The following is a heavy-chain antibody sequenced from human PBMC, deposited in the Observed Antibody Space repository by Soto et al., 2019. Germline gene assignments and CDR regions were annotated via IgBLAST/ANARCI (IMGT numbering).Heavy chain of an antibody. J-gene: IGHJ3*01. D-gene: IGHD2-2*03. CDR2: INPSGTVT. CDR1: EYTFSSDY. CDR3: TRDEPNGLNDAFHA. Sequence: VASVKVSCKTSEYTFSSDYVHWVRLAPGQGLEWMGVINPSGTVTVYAPKFQGRVTMTRDTSTGTVYMDLGSLRSDDTAMYYCTRDEPNGLNDAFHAWGKGTMVTVSS. V-gene: IGHV1-46*03.